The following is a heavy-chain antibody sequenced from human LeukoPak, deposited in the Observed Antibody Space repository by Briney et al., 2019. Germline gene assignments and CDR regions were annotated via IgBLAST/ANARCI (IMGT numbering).Heavy chain of an antibody. V-gene: IGHV3-7*01. D-gene: IGHD1-26*01. CDR2: IKQDGSEK. CDR3: ARDKIVGATSLDY. J-gene: IGHJ4*02. CDR1: GFTFNNYW. Sequence: GGSLRLSCVASGFTFNNYWMSWVRQAPGKGPEWVANIKQDGSEKYYVDSVKGRFTISRDNAKNSLYLHMDSLRAEDTAFYYCARDKIVGATSLDYWGQGTLVTVSS.